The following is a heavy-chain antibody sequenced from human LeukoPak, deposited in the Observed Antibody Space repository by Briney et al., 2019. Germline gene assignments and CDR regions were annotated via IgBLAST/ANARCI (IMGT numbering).Heavy chain of an antibody. CDR1: RFTYSNYN. D-gene: IGHD2-15*01. CDR2: SSGSGGSA. CDR3: AKGSISGVVLVPATCAPNDY. J-gene: IGHJ4*02. V-gene: IGHV3-23*01. Sequence: PGGSLRLSCAASRFTYSNYNMRWVRQAPGKGLDWVSGSSGSGGSAYYVRSVRGRSTIPRDNSKNTLDLPTNSQTDEGTAIYYCAKGSISGVVLVPATCAPNDYWGQGTLVTVSS.